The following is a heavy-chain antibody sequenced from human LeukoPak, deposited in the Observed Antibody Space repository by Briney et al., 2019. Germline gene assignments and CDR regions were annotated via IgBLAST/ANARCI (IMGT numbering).Heavy chain of an antibody. D-gene: IGHD3-9*01. J-gene: IGHJ5*02. CDR1: GGSISSYY. V-gene: IGHV4-59*08. Sequence: SETLSLTCTVSGGSISSYYWSWVRQPPGKGLEWIGFVYYTGGTNYSPSLKSRVTISVDTSKNQFSLKLSSVTAADTAAYYCASSYYDILTGPHLDWFDPWGQGTLVTVSS. CDR2: VYYTGGT. CDR3: ASSYYDILTGPHLDWFDP.